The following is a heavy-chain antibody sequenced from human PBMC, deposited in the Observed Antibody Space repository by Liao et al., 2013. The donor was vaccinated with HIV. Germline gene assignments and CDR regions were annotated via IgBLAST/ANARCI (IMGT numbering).Heavy chain of an antibody. CDR2: IYTSGST. J-gene: IGHJ4*02. CDR1: GGSISSGSYY. V-gene: IGHV4-61*02. D-gene: IGHD3-22*01. CDR3: ARVNDYYDSSGYYNFDY. Sequence: QLQLQESGPGLVKPSQTLSLTCTVSGGSISSGSYYWSWIRQPAGKGLEWIGRIYTSGSTNYNPSLKSRVTISVDTSKNQFSLKLSSVTAADTAVYYCARVNDYYDSSGYYNFDYWGQGTLVTVSS.